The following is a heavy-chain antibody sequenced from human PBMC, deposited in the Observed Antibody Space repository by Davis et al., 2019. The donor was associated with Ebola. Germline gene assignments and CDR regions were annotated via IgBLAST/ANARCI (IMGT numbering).Heavy chain of an antibody. CDR1: GGSIISSSSY. V-gene: IGHV4-39*07. Sequence: MPSETLSLTCTVSGGSIISSSSYWGWIRQPPRKGLEWIGSIYYSGITYYNPSLKSRVTISVDTSKNQFSLKLSSVTAADTAVYYCAREAVALNHWGQGTLVTVSS. CDR2: IYYSGIT. J-gene: IGHJ5*02. CDR3: AREAVALNH. D-gene: IGHD6-19*01.